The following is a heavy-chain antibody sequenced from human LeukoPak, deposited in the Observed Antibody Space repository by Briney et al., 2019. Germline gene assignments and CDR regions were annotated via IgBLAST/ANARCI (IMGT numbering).Heavy chain of an antibody. V-gene: IGHV4-39*01. D-gene: IGHD3-10*01. Sequence: PPETLSLTCTVSGGSISSSSYYWGWIRQPPGKGLEWIGSIYYSGSTYYNPSLKSRVTISVDTSKNQFSLKLSSVTAADTAVYYCARHGRFTMVRGVIRSWFDPWGQGTLFTVSS. CDR2: IYYSGST. CDR3: ARHGRFTMVRGVIRSWFDP. J-gene: IGHJ5*02. CDR1: GGSISSSSYY.